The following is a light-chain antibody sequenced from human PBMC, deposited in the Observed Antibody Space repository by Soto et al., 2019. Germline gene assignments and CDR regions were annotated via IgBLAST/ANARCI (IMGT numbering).Light chain of an antibody. CDR1: QSISSW. CDR2: DAS. V-gene: IGKV1-39*01. CDR3: QQTYSTPPT. Sequence: DIQMTQSPSTLSATAGDRVTITCRASQSISSWLAWYQHKPGKAPKLLIYDASSLQSGVPSRFSGSGSGTDFTLSISSLQPEDFATYYCQQTYSTPPTFGQGTKVGIK. J-gene: IGKJ1*01.